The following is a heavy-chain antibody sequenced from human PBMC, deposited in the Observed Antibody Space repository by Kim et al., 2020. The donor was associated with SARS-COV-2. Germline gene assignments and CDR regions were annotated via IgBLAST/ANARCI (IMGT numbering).Heavy chain of an antibody. CDR2: IDYSGST. CDR3: ARTWYYYDSSGYSEAEYNFDD. V-gene: IGHV4-31*03. Sequence: SETLSLTCTVSGGSISSGGYSWSWIRQHPGKGLEWIGYIDYSGSTYYTPSLKSRVTITVDTSKDQFSLKLSSVTAADTAVYYCARTWYYYDSSGYSEAEYNFDDWGQGTLVTVSS. J-gene: IGHJ4*02. CDR1: GGSISSGGYS. D-gene: IGHD3-22*01.